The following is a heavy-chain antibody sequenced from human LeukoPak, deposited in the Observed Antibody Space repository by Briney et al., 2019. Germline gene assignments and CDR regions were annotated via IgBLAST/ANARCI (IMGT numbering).Heavy chain of an antibody. D-gene: IGHD3-22*01. CDR3: AKDRDSSGYYYAFDI. CDR2: INGSGGST. CDR1: GFTFSSYA. J-gene: IGHJ3*02. Sequence: GGSLRLSCAASGFTFSSYAMSWVRQAPGKGLEWVSAINGSGGSTYYADSVKGRFTISRDNSKNTLYLQMNSLRAEDTAVYYCAKDRDSSGYYYAFDIWGQGTMVTVSS. V-gene: IGHV3-23*01.